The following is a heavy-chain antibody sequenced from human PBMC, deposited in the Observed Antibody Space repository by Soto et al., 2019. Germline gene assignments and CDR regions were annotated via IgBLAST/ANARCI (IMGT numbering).Heavy chain of an antibody. D-gene: IGHD5-18*01. V-gene: IGHV1-18*04. CDR1: GYSFTSFG. J-gene: IGHJ4*02. CDR2: LSAYTGNT. CDR3: ARDRADTAMVTFNF. Sequence: QVQLVQSGAEVKKPGASVKVSCKASGYSFTSFGITWVRQAPGQGLEWMGWLSAYTGNTNYAQNLQGRVIMTTDRSTNTVYRELRSLTSDDTAVYYCARDRADTAMVTFNFWGQGTLVIVSS.